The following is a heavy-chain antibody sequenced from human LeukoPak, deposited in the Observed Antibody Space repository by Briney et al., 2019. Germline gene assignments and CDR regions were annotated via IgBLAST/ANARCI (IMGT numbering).Heavy chain of an antibody. D-gene: IGHD3-9*01. Sequence: SETLSLTCTVSGGSISSYYWSWIRQPPGKGLEWIGYIYYSGSTNYNPSLKSRVTISVDTSKNQFSLKLSSVTAADTAVYYCARGGTYDILTGHLPDDYWGQGSLVTVSS. J-gene: IGHJ4*02. V-gene: IGHV4-59*01. CDR2: IYYSGST. CDR1: GGSISSYY. CDR3: ARGGTYDILTGHLPDDY.